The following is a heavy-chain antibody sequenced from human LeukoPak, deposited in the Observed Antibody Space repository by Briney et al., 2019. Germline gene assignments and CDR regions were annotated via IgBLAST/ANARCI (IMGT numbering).Heavy chain of an antibody. V-gene: IGHV4-38-2*02. J-gene: IGHJ5*02. D-gene: IGHD1-26*01. CDR1: GYSISSGYY. CDR2: IYHSGST. Sequence: SETLSLTCTVSGYSISSGYYWGWIRQPPGKGLEWIGSIYHSGSTYYNPSLKSRVTISVDTSKNQFSLKLSSVTAADTAVYYCARDLAEWELLKSMGCNWFDPWGQGTLVTVSS. CDR3: ARDLAEWELLKSMGCNWFDP.